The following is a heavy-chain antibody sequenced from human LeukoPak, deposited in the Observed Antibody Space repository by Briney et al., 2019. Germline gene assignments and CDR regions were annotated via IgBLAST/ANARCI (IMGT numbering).Heavy chain of an antibody. CDR1: VYTFTGHY. J-gene: IGHJ4*02. Sequence: GASVTVSLTSSVYTFTGHYIHWVRQAPGQGLEWMGWINPNSGGTKYAQKFQGRVTMPRDTSISTAYMELSKLRSDDTAVYSCARDYGFYSGLYFFDYWGQGTLVTVSS. CDR3: ARDYGFYSGLYFFDY. D-gene: IGHD1-26*01. V-gene: IGHV1-2*02. CDR2: INPNSGGT.